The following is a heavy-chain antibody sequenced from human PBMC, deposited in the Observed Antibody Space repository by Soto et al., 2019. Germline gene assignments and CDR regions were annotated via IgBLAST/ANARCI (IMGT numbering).Heavy chain of an antibody. CDR3: AKDHREVYTYGYLLSD. CDR2: IYYSGST. Sequence: SETLSLTCTVSGGSISSGDYYWSWIRQPPWKGLEWIGYIYYSGSTYYNPSIKSRVTISVDASKNQFSLKMSSVTAADTAVYYCAKDHREVYTYGYLLSDWGQGTLVTVYS. D-gene: IGHD5-18*01. J-gene: IGHJ4*02. V-gene: IGHV4-30-4*01. CDR1: GGSISSGDYY.